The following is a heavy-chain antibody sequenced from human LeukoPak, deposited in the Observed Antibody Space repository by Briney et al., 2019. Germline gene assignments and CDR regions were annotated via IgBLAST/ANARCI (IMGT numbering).Heavy chain of an antibody. CDR3: ARDLCSGGSCDNWFDP. J-gene: IGHJ5*02. D-gene: IGHD2-15*01. CDR2: ISYDGSNK. V-gene: IGHV3-30-3*01. CDR1: GYTFSSYA. Sequence: PGGSLRLSCAASGYTFSSYAMHWVRQAPGKGLEWVAVISYDGSNKYYADSVKGRFTISRDNSKNTLYLQMNSLIAEDTAVYYCARDLCSGGSCDNWFDPWGQGTLVTVSS.